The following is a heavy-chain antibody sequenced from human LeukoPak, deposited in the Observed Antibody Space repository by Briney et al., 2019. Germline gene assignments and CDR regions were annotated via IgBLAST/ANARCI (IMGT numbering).Heavy chain of an antibody. CDR3: ARTPEGSGWYEAGY. D-gene: IGHD6-19*01. Sequence: GESLEISCKGSGFNFTSYWIGWVRQVPGKGLGWMGIIYPGGSDTRYSPSFQGQVTISADKSISTAYLQWSRLKASDTAMYYCARTPEGSGWYEAGYWGQGTLVTVSS. CDR1: GFNFTSYW. J-gene: IGHJ4*02. CDR2: IYPGGSDT. V-gene: IGHV5-51*01.